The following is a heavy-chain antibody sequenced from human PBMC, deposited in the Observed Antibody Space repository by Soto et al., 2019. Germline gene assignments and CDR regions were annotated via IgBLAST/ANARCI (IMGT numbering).Heavy chain of an antibody. V-gene: IGHV4-31*03. D-gene: IGHD2-15*01. J-gene: IGHJ4*02. Sequence: QVQLQESGPGLVQPSQTLSLTCTVSGGSVSSSRYYWSWIRQHPGKGLEWIGYIYHSGNTYYNPSLTRRSTISIATSKNHFSLNLSSVTAADTAVYYCARVSEYCSGGACSLFDYWGQGTLVTVSS. CDR3: ARVSEYCSGGACSLFDY. CDR1: GGSVSSSRYY. CDR2: IYHSGNT.